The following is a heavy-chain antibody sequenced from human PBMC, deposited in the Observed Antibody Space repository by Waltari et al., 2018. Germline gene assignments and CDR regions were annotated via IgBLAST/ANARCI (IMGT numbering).Heavy chain of an antibody. D-gene: IGHD3-16*01. J-gene: IGHJ4*02. V-gene: IGHV3-49*04. Sequence: ELHLVESGGGMVQPGRSLRLSCTGSGFTFGDYAMSWVRQAPGKGLEWVSFIRNKVYGGATEYAASVKGRFTISRDDSKNIAYLQMNSLKTEDTAVYYCAKGATGGPPYLDYWGQGTLVTVSS. CDR3: AKGATGGPPYLDY. CDR1: GFTFGDYA. CDR2: IRNKVYGGAT.